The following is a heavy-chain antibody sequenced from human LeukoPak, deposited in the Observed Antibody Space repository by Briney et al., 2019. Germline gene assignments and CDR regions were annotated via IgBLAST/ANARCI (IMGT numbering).Heavy chain of an antibody. V-gene: IGHV3-23*01. CDR2: ISGSGAGT. CDR3: ARSRLTLPGSGHDSFFDY. D-gene: IGHD2-15*01. J-gene: IGHJ4*01. CDR1: GFTFTSYA. Sequence: GGSVPLFRAAFGFTFTSYAMSWVRQAPGKGLEWVSTISGSGAGTYYADSVKGRFTISRDNSKNTLYLQMNSLRAEDTAVYYCARSRLTLPGSGHDSFFDYWGHGALGSVSS.